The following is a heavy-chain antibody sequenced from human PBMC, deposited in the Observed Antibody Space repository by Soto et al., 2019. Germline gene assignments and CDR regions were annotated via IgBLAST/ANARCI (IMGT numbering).Heavy chain of an antibody. CDR2: INTGNGDT. D-gene: IGHD2-21*02. Sequence: ASVKVSCKASGYTFTNFAMHWVRQAPGQRFEWMGWINTGNGDTKYSPKFQGRVSITRDTSASTAYLELNSLRSEDTAVYYCATLCGGVCYSGDYWGQGTLVTVSS. V-gene: IGHV1-3*04. CDR3: ATLCGGVCYSGDY. CDR1: GYTFTNFA. J-gene: IGHJ4*02.